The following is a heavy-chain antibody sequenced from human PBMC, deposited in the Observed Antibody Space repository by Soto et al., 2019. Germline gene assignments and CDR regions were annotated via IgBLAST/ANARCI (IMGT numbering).Heavy chain of an antibody. Sequence: PGRSLRVSCAKSGFTFSSYVMHWVRQAPGKGLEWVAVIWYDGSNKYYADSVNGRFTISRDNSKNTLYLQMNSLRAEDTAVYYCAREGGHCSGGSCYSRGAFDIWGQGTMVTVSS. CDR2: IWYDGSNK. J-gene: IGHJ3*02. D-gene: IGHD2-15*01. CDR1: GFTFSSYV. V-gene: IGHV3-33*01. CDR3: AREGGHCSGGSCYSRGAFDI.